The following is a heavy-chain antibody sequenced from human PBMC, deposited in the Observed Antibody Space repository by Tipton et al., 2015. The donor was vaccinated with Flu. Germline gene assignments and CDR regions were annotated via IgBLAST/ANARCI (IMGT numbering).Heavy chain of an antibody. Sequence: TLSLTCTVSGGSISSYYWSWIRQPAGKGLEWMGRIYTSGSTNYNPSLKSRVTMSVDTSKNQFSLKLSSVTAADTAVYYCAKSGEVLNAFDIWGQGTMVTVSS. CDR3: AKSGEVLNAFDI. CDR1: GGSISSYY. CDR2: IYTSGST. D-gene: IGHD1-26*01. V-gene: IGHV4-4*07. J-gene: IGHJ3*02.